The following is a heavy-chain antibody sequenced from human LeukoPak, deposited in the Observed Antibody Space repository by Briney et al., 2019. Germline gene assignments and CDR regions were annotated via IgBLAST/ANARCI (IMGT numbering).Heavy chain of an antibody. J-gene: IGHJ4*02. V-gene: IGHV3-23*01. D-gene: IGHD3-9*01. CDR3: AKDPEGGYDILTGYYMGY. Sequence: GGSLRLSCAASGFTFSSYAMSWVRQAPGKGLEWVSAISGSGGSTYYADSVKGRFTISRDNSKNTLYLQMNSLRAEDTAVYYCAKDPEGGYDILTGYYMGYWGQGTLVTVSS. CDR1: GFTFSSYA. CDR2: ISGSGGST.